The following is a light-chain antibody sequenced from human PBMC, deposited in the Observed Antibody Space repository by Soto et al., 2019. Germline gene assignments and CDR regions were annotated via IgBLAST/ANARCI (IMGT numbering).Light chain of an antibody. Sequence: DIQMTQSPSSLSASVGDRVTITCRASQSISSYLNWYQQKPGKAPKLLIYAASSLQSGVPSRFSGSGTGKDVTLTISSLKPEDFATYYCQQSYSTLYTFGQGNKLEIK. CDR1: QSISSY. CDR2: AAS. J-gene: IGKJ2*01. V-gene: IGKV1-39*01. CDR3: QQSYSTLYT.